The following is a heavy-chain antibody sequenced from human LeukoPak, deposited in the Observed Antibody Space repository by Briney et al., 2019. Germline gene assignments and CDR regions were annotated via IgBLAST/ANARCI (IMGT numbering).Heavy chain of an antibody. CDR3: ARDSYGYFGYFDY. Sequence: PSETLSLTCTVSGGSLSNYYWSWIRQPAGKGLEWIGHIYNSGSTNYNPSLKSRVTMSVDTSKNQFSLKLNSVTAADTAVYYCARDSYGYFGYFDYWGQGTLVTVSS. D-gene: IGHD5-18*01. J-gene: IGHJ4*02. V-gene: IGHV4-4*07. CDR2: IYNSGST. CDR1: GGSLSNYY.